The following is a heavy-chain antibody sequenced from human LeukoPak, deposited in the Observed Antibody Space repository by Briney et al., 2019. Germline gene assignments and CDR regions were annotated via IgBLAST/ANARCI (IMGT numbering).Heavy chain of an antibody. CDR1: GYTFTSYA. V-gene: IGHV7-4-1*02. J-gene: IGHJ4*02. Sequence: ASVKVSCKASGYTFTSYAMNWVRQAPGQGLEWMGWINTNTGNPTYAQGFTGRFVFSLDTSVSTAYLQISSLKAEDTAVYYCARDLKVLGLGFRYYFDYWGQGTLVTVSS. CDR2: INTNTGNP. D-gene: IGHD3-16*01. CDR3: ARDLKVLGLGFRYYFDY.